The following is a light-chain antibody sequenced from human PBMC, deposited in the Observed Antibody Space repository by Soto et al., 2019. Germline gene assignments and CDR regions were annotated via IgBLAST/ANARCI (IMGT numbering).Light chain of an antibody. CDR2: EVS. V-gene: IGLV2-8*01. Sequence: QSALTQPPSASGSPGQSVTISCTGTSNDVGYHNYVSWYQQHPGKAPKLIIYEVSDRPSGVSNRFSGSKSGNTASLTISGLQAEDEAVYYCSSFAGSRVLVLGGGTKLTVL. CDR3: SSFAGSRVLV. CDR1: SNDVGYHNY. J-gene: IGLJ2*01.